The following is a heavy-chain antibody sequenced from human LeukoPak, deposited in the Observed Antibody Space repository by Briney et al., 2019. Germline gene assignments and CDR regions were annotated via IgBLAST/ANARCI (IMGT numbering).Heavy chain of an antibody. V-gene: IGHV3-48*04. D-gene: IGHD5-12*01. Sequence: GGSLRLSCAASGFTFSSYSMNWVRQAPGKGLEWISYISSSGTAIYYADSVKGRFTISRDNAKNSLSLQMNSLRAEDTAVYYCARDYSGYNGLDYWGQGTLVTVSS. CDR2: ISSSGTAI. CDR1: GFTFSSYS. CDR3: ARDYSGYNGLDY. J-gene: IGHJ4*02.